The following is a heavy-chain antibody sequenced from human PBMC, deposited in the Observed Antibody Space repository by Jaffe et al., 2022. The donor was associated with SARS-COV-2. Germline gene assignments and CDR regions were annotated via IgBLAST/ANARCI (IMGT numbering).Heavy chain of an antibody. CDR2: INAANGGT. CDR3: ARAGLRFLTPFDP. V-gene: IGHV1-3*01. Sequence: QVQLVQSGAEVKKPGASVKVSCKTSGYTFTTYTIHWVRQAPGQRLEWMGWINAANGGTKYSQNFQGRLTITRDTSASTVYMELSSLRSEDTAFYYCARAGLRFLTPFDPWGQGTLVTVSS. CDR1: GYTFTTYT. J-gene: IGHJ5*02. D-gene: IGHD3-3*01.